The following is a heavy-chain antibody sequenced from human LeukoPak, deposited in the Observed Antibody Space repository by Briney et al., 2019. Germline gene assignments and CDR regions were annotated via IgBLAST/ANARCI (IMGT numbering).Heavy chain of an antibody. CDR1: GFTFRSYG. Sequence: PGGSLRLSCAASGFTFRSYGMHWVRQAPGKGLEWVAIIRYDGTNKYYADSVKGRFTISRDNSKNTLYLQMNSLRAEDTAVYYCAKSVREGRPGAEYFQHWGQGTLVTVSS. CDR3: AKSVREGRPGAEYFQH. D-gene: IGHD1-1*01. J-gene: IGHJ1*01. V-gene: IGHV3-30*02. CDR2: IRYDGTNK.